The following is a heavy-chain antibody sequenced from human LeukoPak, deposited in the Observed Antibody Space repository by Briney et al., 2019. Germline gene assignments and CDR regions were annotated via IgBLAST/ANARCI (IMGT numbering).Heavy chain of an antibody. Sequence: ASVKVSCKASGYTFTSYGISWVRQAPGQGLEWMGWISAYNGNTNYAQKLQGRVTMTTDTSTSTAYMELRSLRSDDTAVYYCARESDQYYNDSSGNCDYWGQGTLVTVSS. D-gene: IGHD3-22*01. CDR1: GYTFTSYG. CDR3: ARESDQYYNDSSGNCDY. V-gene: IGHV1-18*01. CDR2: ISAYNGNT. J-gene: IGHJ4*02.